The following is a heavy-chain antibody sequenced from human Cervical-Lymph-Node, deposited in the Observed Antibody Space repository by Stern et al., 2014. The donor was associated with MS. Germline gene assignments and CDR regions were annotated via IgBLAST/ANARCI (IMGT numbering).Heavy chain of an antibody. CDR2: IYPGDSDT. Sequence: EVQLVESGAEGKKPGESLKISCAVSGYNFARYWIGWVRQMPGKGLEWIGIIYPGDSDTRYSPSFRGQVTLSADKSTNTAYLQWTSLKASDTAMYFCARRGDGYSGADHWGQGTLVTVSS. V-gene: IGHV5-51*03. J-gene: IGHJ4*02. CDR1: GYNFARYW. D-gene: IGHD5-24*01. CDR3: ARRGDGYSGADH.